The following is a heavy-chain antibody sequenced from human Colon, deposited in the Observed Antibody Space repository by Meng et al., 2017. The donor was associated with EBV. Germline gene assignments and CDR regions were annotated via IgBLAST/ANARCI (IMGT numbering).Heavy chain of an antibody. J-gene: IGHJ5*02. V-gene: IGHV3-15*01. Sequence: VQLGESGGGLVKPGGSLRLSCAASGFTFTNAWMSWVRQAPGKGLEWIGRIRNKTNGGTADYAAPVKGRFSISRDDSENTLYLQMNSLKIEDTAMYFCTTGKQWLVPWGQGTLVTAPQ. CDR2: IRNKTNGGTA. CDR3: TTGKQWLVP. CDR1: GFTFTNAW. D-gene: IGHD6-19*01.